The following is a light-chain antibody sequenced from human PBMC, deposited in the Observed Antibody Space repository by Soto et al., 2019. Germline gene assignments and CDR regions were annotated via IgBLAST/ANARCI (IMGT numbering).Light chain of an antibody. Sequence: QSALTQPASVSGSPGQSITISCNGTSSDVGSYNLVSWYQQHPGKAPKLMIYEGTKRPSGISNRFSASKSGNTASLTISGLQAEDEADYYCCSYAGSSTFVVFGGGTKLTVL. CDR3: CSYAGSSTFVV. J-gene: IGLJ2*01. CDR1: SSDVGSYNL. V-gene: IGLV2-23*01. CDR2: EGT.